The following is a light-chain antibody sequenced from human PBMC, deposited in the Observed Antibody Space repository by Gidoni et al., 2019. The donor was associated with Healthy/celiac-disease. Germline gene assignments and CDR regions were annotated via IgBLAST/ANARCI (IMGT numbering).Light chain of an antibody. CDR3: QQYGSSTGLT. V-gene: IGKV3-20*01. J-gene: IGKJ4*01. Sequence: EIVLTQSPGTLSLSPGERPTLSCRASQSVSSSYLAWYQQKPGQAPRLLIYGASSRATGIPDRFSVSGSGTDFTLTISRLEPEDFAVYYCQQYGSSTGLTFGGGTKVEIK. CDR2: GAS. CDR1: QSVSSSY.